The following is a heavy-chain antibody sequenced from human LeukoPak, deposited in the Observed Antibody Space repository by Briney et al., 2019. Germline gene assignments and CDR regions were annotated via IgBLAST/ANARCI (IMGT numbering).Heavy chain of an antibody. CDR3: ARRATYYYYMDV. J-gene: IGHJ6*03. V-gene: IGHV4-39*01. D-gene: IGHD5-12*01. Sequence: SETLSLTCTVSGGSISSSGYYWGWIRQPPGKGPEWIGRIYHSGSTSYNPSLKGRVTISVDTSKNQFSLKVSSVTAADTAVYYCARRATYYYYMDVWGKGTTVTVSS. CDR1: GGSISSSGYY. CDR2: IYHSGST.